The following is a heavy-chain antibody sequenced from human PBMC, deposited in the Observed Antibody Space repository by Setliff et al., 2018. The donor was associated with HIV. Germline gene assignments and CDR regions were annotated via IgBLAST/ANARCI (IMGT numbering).Heavy chain of an antibody. CDR2: VNTDGSIK. V-gene: IGHV3-74*01. CDR3: HSGYDTEEQSYFDY. J-gene: IGHJ4*02. CDR1: GFTFSSYW. Sequence: SLRLSCAASGFTFSSYWMHWVRQAPGKGLVWVSRVNTDGSIKTYADSVKDRFTISRDNAKNTLYLQMNSLRAEDTGVYYCHSGYDTEEQSYFDYWGQGALVTVSS. D-gene: IGHD5-12*01.